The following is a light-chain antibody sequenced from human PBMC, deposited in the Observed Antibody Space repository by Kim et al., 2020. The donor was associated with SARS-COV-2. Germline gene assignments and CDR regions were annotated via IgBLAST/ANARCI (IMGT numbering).Light chain of an antibody. CDR1: NIGSKS. CDR3: QVWDSSSDHWV. Sequence: PGKTARITCGGNNIGSKSVHGYQQKPGQAPVLVIYYDTDRPSGIPERFSGSNSGNTATLTISRVEAGDEADYYCQVWDSSSDHWVFGGGTQLTVL. J-gene: IGLJ3*02. V-gene: IGLV3-21*04. CDR2: YDT.